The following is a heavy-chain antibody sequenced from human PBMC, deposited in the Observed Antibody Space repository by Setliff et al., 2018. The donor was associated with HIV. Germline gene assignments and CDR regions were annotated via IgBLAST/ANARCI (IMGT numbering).Heavy chain of an antibody. CDR1: GGSISSHY. Sequence: PSETLSLTCTDSGGSISSHYWIWIRQPPGKGLEWIGYIHYSGATNYNPSLKSRVTISLDTSRTQFSLRLSSVTAADTAVYYCARRSPNVGVRGDAFGIWGRGTVVT. CDR3: ARRSPNVGVRGDAFGI. D-gene: IGHD2-8*01. V-gene: IGHV4-59*08. CDR2: IHYSGAT. J-gene: IGHJ3*02.